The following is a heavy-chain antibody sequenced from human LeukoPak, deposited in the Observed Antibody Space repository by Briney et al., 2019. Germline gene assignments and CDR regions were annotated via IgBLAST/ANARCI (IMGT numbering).Heavy chain of an antibody. CDR2: IKQDGSER. CDR1: GFTFSSYW. CDR3: ASAHYGDYEGFANPNF. Sequence: GGSLRLSCAASGFTFSSYWMSWVRQAPGKGLEWVANIKQDGSERYYVDSVKGRFTIYRDNAKNSLYLQMNSLRAEDTAVYYCASAHYGDYEGFANPNFWGQGTLVTVSS. V-gene: IGHV3-7*01. D-gene: IGHD4-17*01. J-gene: IGHJ4*02.